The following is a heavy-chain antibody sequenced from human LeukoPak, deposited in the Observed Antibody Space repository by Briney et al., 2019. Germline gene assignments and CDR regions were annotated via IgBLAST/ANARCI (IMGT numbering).Heavy chain of an antibody. V-gene: IGHV3-48*02. CDR3: ARDAYDFWSGPYYYYGMDV. CDR1: GFTFSSYS. J-gene: IGHJ6*02. CDR2: ISSSSSTI. D-gene: IGHD3-3*01. Sequence: GGSLRLSCAASGFTFSSYSMNWVRQAPGKGLEWVSYISSSSSTIYYADSVKGRFTISRDNAKNSLYLQMNSLRDEDTAVYYCARDAYDFWSGPYYYYGMDVWGQGTTVTVSS.